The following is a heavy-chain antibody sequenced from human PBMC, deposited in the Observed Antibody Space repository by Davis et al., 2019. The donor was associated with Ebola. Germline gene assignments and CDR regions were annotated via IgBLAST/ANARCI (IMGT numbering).Heavy chain of an antibody. CDR2: IYHNGNS. CDR1: GYSISSVYY. D-gene: IGHD3-16*01. V-gene: IGHV4-38-2*02. Sequence: SETLSLTCTVSGYSISSVYYWGWIRQPPGKGLEWIGSIYHNGNSYHNPSLKSRVTISVDTSKNQFSLKLSSVTAADTGVYYCARADDAFDYWGQGTLVTVSS. CDR3: ARADDAFDY. J-gene: IGHJ4*02.